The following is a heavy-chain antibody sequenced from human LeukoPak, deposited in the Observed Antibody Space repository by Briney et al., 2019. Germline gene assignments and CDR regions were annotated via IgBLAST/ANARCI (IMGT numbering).Heavy chain of an antibody. D-gene: IGHD2-15*01. CDR3: ARVIAGRGGWFDP. CDR2: ISGYNGNT. V-gene: IGHV1-18*01. J-gene: IGHJ5*02. CDR1: GYTFTTYN. Sequence: ASVKVSCKASGYTFTTYNINWVRQAPGQGLEWMGWISGYNGNTNYAQKLQGRVTMTTDTSTSTAYMELRSLKSDGTAVYYCARVIAGRGGWFDPWGQGTLVTVSS.